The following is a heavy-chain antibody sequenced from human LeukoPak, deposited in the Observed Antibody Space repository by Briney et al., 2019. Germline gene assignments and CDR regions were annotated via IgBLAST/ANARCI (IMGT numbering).Heavy chain of an antibody. Sequence: PGGSLRLSCSASGFTFRSYAMHWVRQAPGKGLEYVSAISSNGGSTYYADSVKGRFTISRDNSKNTLYLQMSSLRAEDTAVYYCVKALMVRGVPPAYDAFDIWGEGTMVTVSS. CDR3: VKALMVRGVPPAYDAFDI. D-gene: IGHD3-10*01. CDR1: GFTFRSYA. CDR2: ISSNGGST. V-gene: IGHV3-64D*06. J-gene: IGHJ3*02.